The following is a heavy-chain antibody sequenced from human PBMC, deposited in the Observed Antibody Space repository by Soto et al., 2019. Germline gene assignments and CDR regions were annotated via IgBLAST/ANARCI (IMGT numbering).Heavy chain of an antibody. CDR2: ISSTTNYI. CDR1: GFTFSRYS. J-gene: IGHJ4*02. Sequence: GWSLRLSCAASGFTFSRYSMNWVRQAPGKGLEWVSSISSTTNYIYYADSMKGRFTVSRDNAKNSVYLDMNSLSAEDTAVYYCARESEDLTSNFDDWGQGTLVTVSS. V-gene: IGHV3-21*01. CDR3: ARESEDLTSNFDD.